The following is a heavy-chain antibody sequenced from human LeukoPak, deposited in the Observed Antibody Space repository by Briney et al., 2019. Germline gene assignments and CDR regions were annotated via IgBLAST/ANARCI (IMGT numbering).Heavy chain of an antibody. CDR2: ISYDGSNK. D-gene: IGHD2-2*01. CDR1: GFTFSSYG. J-gene: IGHJ4*02. V-gene: IGHV3-30*18. Sequence: SGGSLRLSCAASGFTFSSYGMHWVRQAPGKGLEWVAVISYDGSNKYYADSVKGRFTISRDNSKNTLYLQMNSLRAEDTAVYYCAKPPAGTSGYFDYWGQGTLVTVSS. CDR3: AKPPAGTSGYFDY.